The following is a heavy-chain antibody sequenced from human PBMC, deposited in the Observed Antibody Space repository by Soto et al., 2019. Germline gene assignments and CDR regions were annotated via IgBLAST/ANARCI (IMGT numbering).Heavy chain of an antibody. CDR3: ATEHYFDSSNNLKVV. V-gene: IGHV4-31*03. CDR2: IYYSGRT. J-gene: IGHJ6*02. D-gene: IGHD3-22*01. CDR1: GASVSSPGYH. Sequence: SETLSLTCSVAGASVSSPGYHWNWIRQHPGKGLEWIGDIYYSGRTTYNPSLNSRVTISIDTSQNNFSLKLRSVTAADTAVYYCATEHYFDSSNNLKVVWGQGTTVTVSS.